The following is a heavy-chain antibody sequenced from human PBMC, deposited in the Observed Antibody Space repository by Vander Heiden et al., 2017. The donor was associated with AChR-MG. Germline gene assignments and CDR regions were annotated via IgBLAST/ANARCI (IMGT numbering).Heavy chain of an antibody. J-gene: IGHJ6*02. CDR2: SRSKAYGGTK. CDR3: THNWNPHYGMDV. V-gene: IGHV3-49*05. CDR1: GFTFGDYA. Sequence: EVQLVESGGGLVKPGRSLGLSCPVSGFTFGDYAMSWFRQAPGKGLEWVGFSRSKAYGGTKEYAASVKGRFTISRDDSKSIAYLQMNSLKTEDTAVYYCTHNWNPHYGMDVWGQGTTVTVSS. D-gene: IGHD1-20*01.